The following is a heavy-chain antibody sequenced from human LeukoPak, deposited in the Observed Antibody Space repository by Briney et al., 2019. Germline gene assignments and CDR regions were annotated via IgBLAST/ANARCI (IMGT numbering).Heavy chain of an antibody. Sequence: SVKVSCKASGGTFSSYAISWVRQAPGQGLEWMGGITPIFGTANYAQKFQGRVTITADESTSTAYMELSSLRSEDTAVYYCARTDSGYSYGYNLDWYFDLWGRGTLVTVSS. CDR2: ITPIFGTA. V-gene: IGHV1-69*13. CDR3: ARTDSGYSYGYNLDWYFDL. CDR1: GGTFSSYA. J-gene: IGHJ2*01. D-gene: IGHD5-18*01.